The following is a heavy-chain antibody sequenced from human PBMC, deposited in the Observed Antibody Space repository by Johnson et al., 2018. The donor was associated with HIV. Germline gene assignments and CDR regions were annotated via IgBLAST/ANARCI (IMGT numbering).Heavy chain of an antibody. J-gene: IGHJ3*02. CDR1: GFTFSSYW. CDR3: ARGDYYDSSGYFSDAFDI. CDR2: IKQDGSGK. V-gene: IGHV3-7*01. Sequence: VQLVESGGGLVQPGGSLRLSCAASGFTFSSYWMSWVRQAPGKGLEWVANIKQDGSGKYYVDSVKGRPTISRDNAKNSLYLQMNSLRAEDTAVYYCARGDYYDSSGYFSDAFDIWGQGTMVTVSS. D-gene: IGHD3-22*01.